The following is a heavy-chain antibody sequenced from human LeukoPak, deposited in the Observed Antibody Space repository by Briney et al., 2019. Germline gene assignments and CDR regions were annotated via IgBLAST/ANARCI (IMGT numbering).Heavy chain of an antibody. J-gene: IGHJ5*02. CDR3: ARGAAT. Sequence: SQNLSLNCTVSGGSISSGGYYWRWIRQHPGKGLEWIGYIYYSGSTYYNPSLRSRVTISVDTSKNQLSLKLSSVTAADTAVYYCARGAATWGQGTLVTASS. V-gene: IGHV4-31*03. CDR1: GGSISSGGYY. D-gene: IGHD2-15*01. CDR2: IYYSGST.